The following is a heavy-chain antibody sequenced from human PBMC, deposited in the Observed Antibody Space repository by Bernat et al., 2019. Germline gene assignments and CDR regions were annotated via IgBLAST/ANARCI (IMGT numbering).Heavy chain of an antibody. V-gene: IGHV3-7*03. J-gene: IGHJ4*02. CDR1: GFTFSTYW. D-gene: IGHD2-2*01. Sequence: EVQLVESGGGLVQPGGSLRLSCAASGFTFSTYWMTWVRQAPGKGLEWVANINQVGSDKYYVDSVKGRFTISRDNARDSLFLQMNSLRVDDTAVYYCARLVSYCPSTDCQGNDHWGQGTLVTVSS. CDR2: INQVGSDK. CDR3: ARLVSYCPSTDCQGNDH.